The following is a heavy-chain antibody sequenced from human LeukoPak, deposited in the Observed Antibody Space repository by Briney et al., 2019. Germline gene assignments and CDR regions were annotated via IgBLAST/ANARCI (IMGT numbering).Heavy chain of an antibody. CDR3: AKGSIGDYCGSGMFFGY. CDR2: ISGSGGST. CDR1: GFTFSSYA. Sequence: PGGSLRLSCAASGFTFSSYAMSWVRQAPGKGLEWVSAISGSGGSTYYADSVKGRFTISRDNSKNTLYLQMDSLRAEDTAVYYCAKGSIGDYCGSGMFFGYWGQGTLVTVSS. D-gene: IGHD3-10*01. V-gene: IGHV3-23*01. J-gene: IGHJ4*02.